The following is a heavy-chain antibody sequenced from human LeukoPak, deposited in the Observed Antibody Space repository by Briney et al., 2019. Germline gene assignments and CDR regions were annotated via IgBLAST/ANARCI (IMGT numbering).Heavy chain of an antibody. CDR1: GYRFTKSW. D-gene: IGHD4-17*01. J-gene: IGHJ4*02. V-gene: IGHV5-51*01. CDR3: ARQHNGDYVHLDY. Sequence: GESLKISCKGSGYRFTKSWIGWVRQMPGKGLEWLGIIYPDDSRTRYSPSFQGQVTMSVDKSISTAYLQWSSLKASDTAMYYCARQHNGDYVHLDYWGQGTLVTVSS. CDR2: IYPDDSRT.